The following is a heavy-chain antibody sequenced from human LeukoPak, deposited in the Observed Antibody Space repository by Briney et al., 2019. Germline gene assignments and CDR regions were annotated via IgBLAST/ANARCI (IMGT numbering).Heavy chain of an antibody. D-gene: IGHD3-22*01. J-gene: IGHJ4*02. Sequence: GSLRLSCAASGFTFSSYSMNWVRQAPGKGLEWVSSISSSSSYIYYADSVKGRFTISRDNAKNSLYLQMNSLRAEDTAVYYCARDQYYYDSSGYYFDYWGQGTLVTVSS. CDR2: ISSSSSYI. V-gene: IGHV3-21*01. CDR1: GFTFSSYS. CDR3: ARDQYYYDSSGYYFDY.